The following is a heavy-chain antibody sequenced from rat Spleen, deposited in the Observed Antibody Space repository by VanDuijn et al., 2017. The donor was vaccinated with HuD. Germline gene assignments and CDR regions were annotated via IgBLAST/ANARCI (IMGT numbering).Heavy chain of an antibody. J-gene: IGHJ2*01. V-gene: IGHV5-27*01. CDR2: ISAGGDSS. Sequence: EVQLVESDGGLVQPGKSLKLSCAASGFTFSDYGVAWVRQGPTKGLEWVAYISAGGDSSYYRDSVKGRFAISRDNAKNTLYLQMDSLRSEDTATYYCTTGLQWGQGVMVTVSS. CDR3: TTGLQ. D-gene: IGHD1-1*01. CDR1: GFTFSDYG.